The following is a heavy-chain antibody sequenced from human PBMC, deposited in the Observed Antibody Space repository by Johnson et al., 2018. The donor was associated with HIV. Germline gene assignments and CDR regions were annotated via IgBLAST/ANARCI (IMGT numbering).Heavy chain of an antibody. CDR3: ASSRRGQQLVPLAFDI. CDR2: ISYDGSNK. Sequence: QEQLVESGGGVVQPGRSLRLSCAASGFTFSSYAMHWVRQAPGKGLEWVAVISYDGSNKYYADSVKGRFTISRDNSKHTLYVQMNSLRAEDTAVYYCASSRRGQQLVPLAFDIWGQGTMVTVSS. CDR1: GFTFSSYA. D-gene: IGHD6-13*01. V-gene: IGHV3-30-3*01. J-gene: IGHJ3*02.